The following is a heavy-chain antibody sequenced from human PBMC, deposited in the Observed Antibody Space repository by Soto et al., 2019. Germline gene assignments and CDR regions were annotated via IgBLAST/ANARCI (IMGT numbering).Heavy chain of an antibody. CDR3: ARSVYDLDAFDI. CDR2: IYSGGRT. Sequence: EVQLVESGGGLIQPGGSLRLSCAASGFTVSSYYMSWVRQAPGKGLEWVSVIYSGGRTYYADSVKGRFTISRDNSKNTLYLQMNSVRAEDTAMYYCARSVYDLDAFDIWGQGTMVTVSS. V-gene: IGHV3-53*01. CDR1: GFTVSSYY. J-gene: IGHJ3*02. D-gene: IGHD3-3*01.